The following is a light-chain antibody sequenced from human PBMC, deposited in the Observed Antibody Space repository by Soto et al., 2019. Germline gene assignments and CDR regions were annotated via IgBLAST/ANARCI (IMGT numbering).Light chain of an antibody. Sequence: EIVLTMSPVAVSLSPGERAILSCRASQSVASTYLAWYQQKPGQAPRLLMYGASTRATGIPDRFSGSGSGTDFTLTISRLEPEDFAVYYCQQCGSAPLTFGEGTKVDNK. CDR1: QSVASTY. CDR2: GAS. J-gene: IGKJ4*02. CDR3: QQCGSAPLT. V-gene: IGKV3-20*01.